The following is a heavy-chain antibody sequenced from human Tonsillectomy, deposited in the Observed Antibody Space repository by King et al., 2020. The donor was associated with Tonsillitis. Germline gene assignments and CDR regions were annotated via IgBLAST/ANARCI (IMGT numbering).Heavy chain of an antibody. D-gene: IGHD1/OR15-1a*01. Sequence: VQLVESGGGLVQPGRSLRLSCTASGFTFDDYAVHWVRQAPGKGLEWVSGISWNSASMDYADSMKGRFIISRDNAKNSLYLQMNHLRAEDTAFYYCAKVLKTGNKYWYFDLWGRGTLVTVSS. CDR2: ISWNSASM. CDR3: AKVLKTGNKYWYFDL. CDR1: GFTFDDYA. J-gene: IGHJ2*01. V-gene: IGHV3-9*01.